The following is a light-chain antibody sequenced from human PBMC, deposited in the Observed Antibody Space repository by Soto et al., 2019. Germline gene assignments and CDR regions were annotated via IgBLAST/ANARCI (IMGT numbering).Light chain of an antibody. V-gene: IGLV1-40*01. J-gene: IGLJ2*01. CDR2: GNS. Sequence: QSALTQPPSVSGAPGQRVTISCTGSSSNIGAGYDVHWYQQLPGTAPKLLIYGNSNRPSGVPDRFSGSKSGTSASLAITGPQGEDGAYYYLQAYGQRPVVVFGGGTKLTVL. CDR1: SSNIGAGYD. CDR3: QAYGQRPVVV.